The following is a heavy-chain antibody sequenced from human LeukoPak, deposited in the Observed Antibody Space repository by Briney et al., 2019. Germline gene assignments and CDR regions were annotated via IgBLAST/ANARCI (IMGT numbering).Heavy chain of an antibody. D-gene: IGHD2-15*01. CDR2: INSDGSRR. CDR3: TRGGYCGADNCYSGGDYFDP. CDR1: GFNVSVYW. J-gene: IGHJ5*02. Sequence: GGSLRLCCAASGFNVSVYWMHWVRQAPGKGLVWVSRINSDGSRRMYADSVKGRFTISRDNAKNTLYLQMNSLRAEDTATYFCTRGGYCGADNCYSGGDYFDPWGQGTLVTVSS. V-gene: IGHV3-74*03.